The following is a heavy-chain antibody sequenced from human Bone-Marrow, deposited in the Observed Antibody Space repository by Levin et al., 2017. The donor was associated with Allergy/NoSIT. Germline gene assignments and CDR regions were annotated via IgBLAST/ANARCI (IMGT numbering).Heavy chain of an antibody. CDR1: GFTFSSYG. CDR3: AKDRLRNWFDP. Sequence: SCAASGFTFSSYGMHWVRQAPGKGLEWVAVISYDGSNKYYADSVKGRFTISRDNSKNTLYLQMNSLRAEDTAVYYCAKDRLRNWFDPWGQGTLVTVSS. V-gene: IGHV3-30*18. D-gene: IGHD4-17*01. CDR2: ISYDGSNK. J-gene: IGHJ5*02.